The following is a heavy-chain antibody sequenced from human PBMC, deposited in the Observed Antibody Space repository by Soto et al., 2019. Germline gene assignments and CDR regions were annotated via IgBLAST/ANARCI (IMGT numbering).Heavy chain of an antibody. CDR1: GGCISSSNW. CDR2: IYHSGST. D-gene: IGHD3-22*01. Sequence: PSEPRSLTCAVSGGCISSSNWWSWVRQPPGKGLEWIGEIYHSGSTNYNPSLKSRVTISVDKSKNQFSLKLSSVTAADTAVYYCARDFYYYDSSGYYVCWFDPWGQGTLVTVSS. V-gene: IGHV4-4*02. J-gene: IGHJ5*02. CDR3: ARDFYYYDSSGYYVCWFDP.